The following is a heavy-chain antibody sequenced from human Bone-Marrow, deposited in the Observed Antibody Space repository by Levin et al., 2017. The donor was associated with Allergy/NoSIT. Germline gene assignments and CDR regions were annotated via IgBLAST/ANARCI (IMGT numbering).Heavy chain of an antibody. J-gene: IGHJ3*02. CDR2: IIPIFGTA. CDR1: GGTFSSYA. Sequence: SVKVSCKASGGTFSSYAISWVRQAPGQGLEWMGGIIPIFGTANYAQKFQGRVTITADESTSTAYMELSSLRSEDTAVYYCAREQPPPPRKHAFDIWGQGTMVTVSS. D-gene: IGHD6-13*01. V-gene: IGHV1-69*13. CDR3: AREQPPPPRKHAFDI.